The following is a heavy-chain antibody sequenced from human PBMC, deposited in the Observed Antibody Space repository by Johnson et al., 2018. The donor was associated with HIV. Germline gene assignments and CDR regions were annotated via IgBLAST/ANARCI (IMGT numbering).Heavy chain of an antibody. V-gene: IGHV3-9*01. D-gene: IGHD1-26*01. CDR3: ARDRGGSWAFDI. CDR2: ITYNSGNE. Sequence: VQLVESGGGLVQPGRSLRLSCAASGFTFDDYAMHWVRQAPGKGLEWVSGITYNSGNEDYADSVRGRFTISRENAKNSLYLQMNSLRAEDTAVYYCARDRGGSWAFDIWGQGTMVTVSS. J-gene: IGHJ3*02. CDR1: GFTFDDYA.